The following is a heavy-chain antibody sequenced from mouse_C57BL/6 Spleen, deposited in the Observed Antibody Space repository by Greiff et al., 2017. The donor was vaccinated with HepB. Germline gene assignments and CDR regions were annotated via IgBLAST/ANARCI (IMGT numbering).Heavy chain of an antibody. V-gene: IGHV14-4*01. D-gene: IGHD1-1*01. CDR3: TTPYYYGSRGAMDY. CDR1: GFNIKDDY. Sequence: EVKLQESGAELVRPGASVKLSCTASGFNIKDDYMHWVKQRPEQGLEWIGWIDPENGDTEYASKFQGKATITADTSSNTAYLQLSSLTSEDTAVYYCTTPYYYGSRGAMDYWGQGTSVTVSS. CDR2: IDPENGDT. J-gene: IGHJ4*01.